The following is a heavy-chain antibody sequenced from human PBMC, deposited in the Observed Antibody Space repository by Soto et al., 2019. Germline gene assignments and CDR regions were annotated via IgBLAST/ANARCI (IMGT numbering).Heavy chain of an antibody. CDR2: ISAYNGNT. D-gene: IGHD6-13*01. CDR1: GCTFTNYA. V-gene: IGHV1-18*01. CDR3: VRPLPRSSRRYRLYNWFDP. J-gene: IGHJ5*02. Sequence: SVKVSSKASGCTFTNYAISWVRQPPGQGHEWMGWISAYNGNTNYAQKLQGRATMTTDTSTSTAYMELRRLRSDDTAVYYCVRPLPRSSRRYRLYNWFDPWGQGTLVTVSS.